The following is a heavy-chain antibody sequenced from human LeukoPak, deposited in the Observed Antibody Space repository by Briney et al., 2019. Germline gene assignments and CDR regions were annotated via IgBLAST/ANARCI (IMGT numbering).Heavy chain of an antibody. CDR1: GGSISSSSYY. CDR2: IYYSGST. CDR3: ARGSIVVVTATPFDY. J-gene: IGHJ4*02. D-gene: IGHD2-21*02. Sequence: SETLSLTCTVSGGSISSSSYYWGWIRQPPGKGLEWIGSIYYSGSTYYNPSLKSRVTISVDTSKNQFSLKLSSVTAADTAVYYCARGSIVVVTATPFDYWGQGTLVTVSS. V-gene: IGHV4-39*07.